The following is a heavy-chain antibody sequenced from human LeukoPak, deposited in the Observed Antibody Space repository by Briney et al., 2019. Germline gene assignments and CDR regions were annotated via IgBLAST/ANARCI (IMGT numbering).Heavy chain of an antibody. CDR1: GGTFSSYA. CDR3: ARAGYCSSTSCYVFDY. Sequence: SVKVSCKASGGTFSSYAISWVLQAPGQGLEWMGGIIPIFGTANYAQKFQGRVTITADESTSTAYMELSSLRSEDTAVYYCARAGYCSSTSCYVFDYWGQGTLVTVSS. V-gene: IGHV1-69*13. CDR2: IIPIFGTA. J-gene: IGHJ4*02. D-gene: IGHD2-2*01.